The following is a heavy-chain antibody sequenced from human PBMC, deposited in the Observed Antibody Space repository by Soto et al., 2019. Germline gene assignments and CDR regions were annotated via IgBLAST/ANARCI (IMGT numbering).Heavy chain of an antibody. D-gene: IGHD6-6*01. J-gene: IGHJ5*02. CDR3: ARAFSSSSAVDL. V-gene: IGHV4-31*03. CDR2: IYDSESA. CDR1: GESISSGGYY. Sequence: QVQLQESGPGLVKPSQTLSLTCTVSGESISSGGYYWSWIRHHPGKGLEWIGYIYDSESATYNPSLKSRVTISMDTSKNQFAMRLSSVTAADTAVYFCARAFSSSSAVDLWGQGTQVTVSS.